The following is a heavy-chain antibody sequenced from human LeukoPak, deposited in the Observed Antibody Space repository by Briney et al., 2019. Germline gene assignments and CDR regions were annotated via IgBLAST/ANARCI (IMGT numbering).Heavy chain of an antibody. J-gene: IGHJ4*02. Sequence: GASVKVSCKASGGTFSSYAISWVRQAPGQGLEWMGWISAYNGNTNYAQKLQGRVTMTTDTSTSTAYMELRSLRSDDTAVYYCARTVNTVVTSDYWGQGTLVTVSS. V-gene: IGHV1-18*01. CDR1: GGTFSSYA. CDR3: ARTVNTVVTSDY. CDR2: ISAYNGNT. D-gene: IGHD4-23*01.